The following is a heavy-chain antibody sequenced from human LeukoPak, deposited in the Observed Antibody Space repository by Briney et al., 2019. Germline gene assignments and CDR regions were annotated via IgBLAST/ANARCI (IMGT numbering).Heavy chain of an antibody. CDR1: GFTFSNYA. D-gene: IGHD3-9*01. CDR2: VSGRDTST. V-gene: IGHV3-23*01. J-gene: IGHJ4*02. CDR3: AKWGDYDVLTGYYDSDY. Sequence: GGSLRLSCAASGFTFSNYAMSWVRQAPGKGLEWVSAVSGRDTSTYYTDSVKGRFTIYRDNSKNTLYLQMNSLSAEDTAIYYCAKWGDYDVLTGYYDSDYWGQGTLVTVSS.